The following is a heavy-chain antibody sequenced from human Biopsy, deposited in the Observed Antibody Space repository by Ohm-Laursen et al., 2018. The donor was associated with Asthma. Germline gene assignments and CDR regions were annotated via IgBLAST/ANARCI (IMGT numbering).Heavy chain of an antibody. V-gene: IGHV1-69*15. J-gene: IGHJ4*02. CDR2: IIPFYGTA. Sequence: SSVKVSCKVSGDTFSTFGISWVRQAPGQGLEWMGRIIPFYGTATYAQNFQGRLTLTADESTSTAYMELSSLRSEDTAVYFCARDYDGDYVQRHLPLAYWGQGTLVTVSS. D-gene: IGHD4-17*01. CDR3: ARDYDGDYVQRHLPLAY. CDR1: GDTFSTFG.